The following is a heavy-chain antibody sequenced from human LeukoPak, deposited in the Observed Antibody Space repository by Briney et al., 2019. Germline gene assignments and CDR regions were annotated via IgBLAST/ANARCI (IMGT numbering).Heavy chain of an antibody. CDR3: ARDGTTAVTTVWFDP. CDR1: GYTFTSYD. Sequence: ASVKVSCKASGYTFTSYDINWVRQATGQGLEWMGWMNPNSGNTGYAQKFQGRVTMTRNTSISTAYMELSSLRSEDTAVYYCARDGTTAVTTVWFDPWGQGTLVTVSS. CDR2: MNPNSGNT. V-gene: IGHV1-8*01. J-gene: IGHJ5*02. D-gene: IGHD4-17*01.